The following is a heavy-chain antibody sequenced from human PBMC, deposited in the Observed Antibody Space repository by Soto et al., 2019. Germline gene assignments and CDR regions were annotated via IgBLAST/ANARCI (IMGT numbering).Heavy chain of an antibody. J-gene: IGHJ5*02. CDR3: ARMYSSGSGWFHP. D-gene: IGHD6-19*01. CDR1: GYSITAGGYY. Sequence: SETLSLTCFVSGYSITAGGYYWSWIRHHPGKGLEWIGSFYSSGSIIYNPSLRSRVSISGDTSSNQFSMSLTSVTAADTARYYCARMYSSGSGWFHPWGQGTLVTVS. CDR2: FYSSGSI. V-gene: IGHV4-31*03.